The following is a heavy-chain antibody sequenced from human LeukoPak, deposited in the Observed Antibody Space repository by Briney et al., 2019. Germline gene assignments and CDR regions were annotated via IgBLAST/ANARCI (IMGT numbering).Heavy chain of an antibody. CDR3: ARHITCSGGSCLRYGMDV. D-gene: IGHD2-15*01. Sequence: PSETLSLTCTVSGGSISSGGYYWSWIRQPPGKGLEWIGYISYSGSTNYNPSLKSRVTISVDTSKSQFSLRLSSVTAADTAVYYCARHITCSGGSCLRYGMDVWGQGTTVTVSS. CDR1: GGSISSGGYY. CDR2: ISYSGST. J-gene: IGHJ6*02. V-gene: IGHV4-61*08.